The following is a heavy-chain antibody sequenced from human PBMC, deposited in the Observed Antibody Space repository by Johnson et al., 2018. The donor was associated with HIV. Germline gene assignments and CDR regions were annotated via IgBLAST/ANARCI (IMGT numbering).Heavy chain of an antibody. Sequence: QVQLVESGGGVVQPGRSLRLSCAASGFTFSSYAMHWVRQAPGKGLEWVAVISYDGSNKYYADSVKGRFTISRDNSKNTLYLQMNSLRAEETAVNYCARKGPTSGRADAFDLWGQGTMVTVSS. CDR2: ISYDGSNK. J-gene: IGHJ3*01. V-gene: IGHV3-30-3*01. CDR1: GFTFSSYA. CDR3: ARKGPTSGRADAFDL.